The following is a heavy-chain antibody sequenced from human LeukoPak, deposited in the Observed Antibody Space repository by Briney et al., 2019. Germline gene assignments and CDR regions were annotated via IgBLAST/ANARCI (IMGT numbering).Heavy chain of an antibody. CDR2: ISTDGSRI. D-gene: IGHD6-19*01. CDR1: GFSFRDSA. J-gene: IGHJ4*02. Sequence: PGGSLRLSCAASGFSFRDSAMYWVRQAPGKGLEYVSVISTDGSRIYYADSVKGRFTISRDNSKNTLYLQMDSLRVEDMAVYYCTRGVAISTSGWYDAFDYWGQGVLVTVSS. V-gene: IGHV3-64*02. CDR3: TRGVAISTSGWYDAFDY.